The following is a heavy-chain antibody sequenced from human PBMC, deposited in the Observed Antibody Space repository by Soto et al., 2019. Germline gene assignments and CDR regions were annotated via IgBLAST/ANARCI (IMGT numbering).Heavy chain of an antibody. CDR1: GGTFSSYA. D-gene: IGHD3-9*01. Sequence: ASVKVSCKASGGTFSSYAISWVREAPGQGLEWMGGIIPIFGTANYAQKFQGRVTITADESTSTAYMELSSLRSEDTAVYYCGRSDGHIFNWLDSWGQGTLVTVSS. J-gene: IGHJ5*01. V-gene: IGHV1-69*13. CDR2: IIPIFGTA. CDR3: GRSDGHIFNWLDS.